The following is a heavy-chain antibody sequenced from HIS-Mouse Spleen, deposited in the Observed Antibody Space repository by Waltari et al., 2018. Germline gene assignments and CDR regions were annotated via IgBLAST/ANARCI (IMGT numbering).Heavy chain of an antibody. J-gene: IGHJ2*01. CDR2: IYYSGST. Sequence: QLQLQESGPGRVKPSETLSLTCTVSGCSISSSSYYWGWIRQPPGKGLEWIGSIYYSGSTYYNPSLKSRVTISVDTSKNQFSLKLSSVTAADTAVYYCAREIPYSSSWYDWYFDLWGRGTLVTVSS. CDR3: AREIPYSSSWYDWYFDL. D-gene: IGHD6-13*01. V-gene: IGHV4-39*07. CDR1: GCSISSSSYY.